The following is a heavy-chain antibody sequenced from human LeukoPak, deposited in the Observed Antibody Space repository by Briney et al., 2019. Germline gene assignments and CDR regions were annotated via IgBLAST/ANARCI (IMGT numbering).Heavy chain of an antibody. Sequence: PGGSLRLSCTASGFTFGDYAMSWFRQAPGKGLEWVGFIRSKAYGGTTEYAASVKGRFTISRDDSKSIAYLQMNSLKTEDTAVYYCARDVSDYYYYYYMDVWGKGTTVTVSS. V-gene: IGHV3-49*03. CDR2: IRSKAYGGTT. CDR1: GFTFGDYA. CDR3: ARDVSDYYYYYYMDV. J-gene: IGHJ6*03. D-gene: IGHD2-8*01.